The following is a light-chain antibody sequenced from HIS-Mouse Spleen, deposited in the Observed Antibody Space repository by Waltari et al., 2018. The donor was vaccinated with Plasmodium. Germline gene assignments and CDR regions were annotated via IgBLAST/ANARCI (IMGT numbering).Light chain of an antibody. CDR3: QQYNNWPAWT. J-gene: IGKJ1*01. CDR2: CAS. Sequence: EIVMTQSPATLSVSPGERATLSCRASQSVSSNLAWYQQKPGQAPRLLIYCASTRATGIPARVSGSGSGTEFTLTISSLQSEDFAVYYCQQYNNWPAWTFGQGTKVEIK. CDR1: QSVSSN. V-gene: IGKV3-15*01.